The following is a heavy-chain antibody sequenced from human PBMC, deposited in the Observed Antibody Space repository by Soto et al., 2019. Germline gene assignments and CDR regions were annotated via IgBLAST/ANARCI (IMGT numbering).Heavy chain of an antibody. CDR3: AKVRYSSGWDFDY. CDR2: ISYDGSNK. CDR1: GFTFSSYG. Sequence: QVQLVESGGGVVQPGRSLRLSCAASGFTFSSYGMHWVRQAPGKGLEWVAVISYDGSNKYYADSVKGRFTISRDNSKNPLYLQMNSLRAEDTAVYYCAKVRYSSGWDFDYWRQGTLVTVSS. V-gene: IGHV3-30*18. D-gene: IGHD6-19*01. J-gene: IGHJ4*02.